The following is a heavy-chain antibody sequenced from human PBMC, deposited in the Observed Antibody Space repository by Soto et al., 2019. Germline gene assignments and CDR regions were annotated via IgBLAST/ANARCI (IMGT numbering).Heavy chain of an antibody. V-gene: IGHV1-69*13. CDR3: ARGNYYDSSGYYRLPFWWFDP. CDR1: GGTFSSYA. Sequence: ASVKVSCKASGGTFSSYAISWVRQAPGQGLEWMGGIIPIFGTANYAQKFQGRVTITADESTSTAYMELSSLRSEDTAVYYCARGNYYDSSGYYRLPFWWFDPWGQGTLVTVSS. CDR2: IIPIFGTA. D-gene: IGHD3-22*01. J-gene: IGHJ5*02.